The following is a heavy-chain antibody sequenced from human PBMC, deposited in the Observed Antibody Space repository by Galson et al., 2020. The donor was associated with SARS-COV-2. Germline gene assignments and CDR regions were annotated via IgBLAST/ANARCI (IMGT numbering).Heavy chain of an antibody. CDR2: IYYSGST. J-gene: IGHJ6*02. CDR1: GGSISSGGYY. V-gene: IGHV4-31*03. CDR3: ARAQYGGTYYYGSGHPRGDYYYYYGMDV. D-gene: IGHD3-10*01. Sequence: ASETLSLTCTVSGGSISSGGYYWSWIRQHPGKGLEWIGYIYYSGSTYYNPSLKSRVTISVDTSKNQFSLKLSSVTAADTAVYYCARAQYGGTYYYGSGHPRGDYYYYYGMDVWGQGTTVTVSS.